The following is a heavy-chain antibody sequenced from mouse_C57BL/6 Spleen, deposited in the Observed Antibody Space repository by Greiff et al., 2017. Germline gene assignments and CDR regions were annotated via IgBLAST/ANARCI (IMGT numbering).Heavy chain of an antibody. Sequence: EVQLQQSGPELVKPGASVKISCKASGYTFTDYYMNWVKQSHGKSLEWIGDINPNNGGTSYNQKFKGKATLTVDKSSSTAYMELRSLTSEDSAVYYCARDRPGYGSSPSYYFDYWGQGTTLTVSS. CDR1: GYTFTDYY. J-gene: IGHJ2*01. CDR3: ARDRPGYGSSPSYYFDY. V-gene: IGHV1-26*01. CDR2: INPNNGGT. D-gene: IGHD1-1*01.